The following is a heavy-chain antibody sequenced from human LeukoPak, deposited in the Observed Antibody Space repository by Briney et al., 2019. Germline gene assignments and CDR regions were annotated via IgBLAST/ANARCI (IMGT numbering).Heavy chain of an antibody. V-gene: IGHV3-48*01. CDR3: AREMAGTGIDY. Sequence: PGGSLRLSCAASGFTFSSYSMNWVRQAPGKGLEWVSYISSSSSTIYYADPVKGRFTISRDNAKNSLYLQMNSLRAEDTAVYYCAREMAGTGIDYWGQGTLVTVSS. J-gene: IGHJ4*02. D-gene: IGHD6-19*01. CDR1: GFTFSSYS. CDR2: ISSSSSTI.